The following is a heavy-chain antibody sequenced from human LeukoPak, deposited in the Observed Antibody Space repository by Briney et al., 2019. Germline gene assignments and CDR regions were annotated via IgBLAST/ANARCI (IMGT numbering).Heavy chain of an antibody. CDR2: IHDSGST. D-gene: IGHD3-9*01. Sequence: PSGTLSLTCAVSGGSFSSSNWWWWVRQPPGKGLEWIGVIHDSGSTNYKQSLKSRVTISVDKSKNQFSLKLSSVTAADTAVYYCARRIRYFDWLLPKNAFDIWGQGTMVTVSS. J-gene: IGHJ3*02. CDR3: ARRIRYFDWLLPKNAFDI. V-gene: IGHV4-4*02. CDR1: GGSFSSSNW.